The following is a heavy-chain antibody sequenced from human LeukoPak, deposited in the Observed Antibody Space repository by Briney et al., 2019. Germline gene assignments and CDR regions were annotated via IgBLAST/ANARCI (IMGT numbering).Heavy chain of an antibody. V-gene: IGHV3-30*02. Sequence: PGGSLRLSCGASGFIFSNFGMHWVRQSPGKGLEWVAVIWAGGKNKFYADFVKGRFTFSRDNSKNTLSLEMNSLTAEDTAMYYCVKESGPYGAFDVWGQGTMVTVSS. J-gene: IGHJ3*01. D-gene: IGHD4-17*01. CDR2: IWAGGKNK. CDR1: GFIFSNFG. CDR3: VKESGPYGAFDV.